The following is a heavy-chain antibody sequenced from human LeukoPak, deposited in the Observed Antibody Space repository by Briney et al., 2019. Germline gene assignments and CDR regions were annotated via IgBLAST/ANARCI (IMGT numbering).Heavy chain of an antibody. CDR2: MSSRGSTI. CDR1: GFTFSIYE. V-gene: IGHV3-48*03. Sequence: GGPLRLSCAASGFTFSIYEMSWVRQAPGKGLEWLSYMSSRGSTISYADSVKGRFTISRDNAKNSLFLQMNSLRAEDTAVYYCARARTLDYWGQGTLVTVSS. D-gene: IGHD2-15*01. CDR3: ARARTLDY. J-gene: IGHJ4*02.